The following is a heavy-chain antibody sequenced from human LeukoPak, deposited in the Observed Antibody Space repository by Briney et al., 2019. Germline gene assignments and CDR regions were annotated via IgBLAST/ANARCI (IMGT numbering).Heavy chain of an antibody. CDR3: VAMGYNYFDP. Sequence: GGSLRLSCAASGFTFSTYTMNWVRQAPGKGLEWVSYIGSSSSYIDYAGSVRGRFTVSRDNAKNSLYLQMNSLRDEDTAVYYCVAMGYNYFDPWGQGSLVIVSS. D-gene: IGHD5-18*01. CDR2: IGSSSSYI. V-gene: IGHV3-21*01. CDR1: GFTFSTYT. J-gene: IGHJ4*02.